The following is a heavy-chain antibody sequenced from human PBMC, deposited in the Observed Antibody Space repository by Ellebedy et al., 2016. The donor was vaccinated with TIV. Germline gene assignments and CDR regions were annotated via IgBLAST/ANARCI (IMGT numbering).Heavy chain of an antibody. CDR3: ATREWQDPMDV. J-gene: IGHJ6*02. CDR1: GHTFTTYG. Sequence: ASVKVSCXVSGHTFTTYGIHWVRQAPGQSFEWMGWINTGNDNTKYSQKLQGRVTITRDYMELSGLMSEDTAVYYCATREWQDPMDVWGQGTTVTVSS. CDR2: INTGNDNT. V-gene: IGHV1-3*04. D-gene: IGHD3-3*01.